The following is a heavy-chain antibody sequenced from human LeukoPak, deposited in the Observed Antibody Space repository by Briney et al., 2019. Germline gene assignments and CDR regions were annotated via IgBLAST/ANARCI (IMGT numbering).Heavy chain of an antibody. J-gene: IGHJ3*02. CDR3: AKASGQFDSNDAFDI. V-gene: IGHV3-48*01. CDR1: GFTFSSYS. CDR2: ISSSSSTI. Sequence: PGGSLRLSCAASGFTFSSYSMNWVRQAPGKGLEWVSYISSSSSTIYYADSVKGRFTISRDNAKNSLYLQMNSLRAEDTAVYYCAKASGQFDSNDAFDIWGQGTVVTVSS. D-gene: IGHD3-9*01.